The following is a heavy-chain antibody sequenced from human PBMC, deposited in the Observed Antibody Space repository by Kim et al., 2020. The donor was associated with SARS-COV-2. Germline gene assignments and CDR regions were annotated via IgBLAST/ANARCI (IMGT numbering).Heavy chain of an antibody. V-gene: IGHV1-3*01. D-gene: IGHD2-2*01. Sequence: ASVKVSCKASGYTFTSYAMHWVRQAPGQRLEWMGWINAGNGNTKYSQKFQGRVTITRDTSASTAYMELSSLRSEDTAVYYCASYSLSSTSPTYGMDVWGQGTTVTVSS. CDR1: GYTFTSYA. J-gene: IGHJ6*02. CDR3: ASYSLSSTSPTYGMDV. CDR2: INAGNGNT.